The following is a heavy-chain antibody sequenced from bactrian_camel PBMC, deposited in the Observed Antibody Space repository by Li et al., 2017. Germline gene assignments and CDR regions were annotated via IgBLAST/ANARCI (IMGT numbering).Heavy chain of an antibody. CDR3: AASELSNDHWWSLRTVDYQD. D-gene: IGHD7*01. CDR2: IDRDGST. Sequence: HVQLVESGGGSVQAGGSLKLSCVASEEEYTTCIGWFRQAAGKEREGVAVIDRDGSTQYSDSAKGRFTISQDNDNNTLYLQMNSLKPEDTAMYYCAASELSNDHWWSLRTVDYQDWGQGTQVTVS. CDR1: EEEYTTC. J-gene: IGHJ4*01. V-gene: IGHV3S53*01.